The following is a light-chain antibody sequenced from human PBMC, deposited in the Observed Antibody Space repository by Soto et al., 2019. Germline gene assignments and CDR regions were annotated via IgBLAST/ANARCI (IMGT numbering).Light chain of an antibody. Sequence: QSALAQPASVSGSFGQSITISCSGPNTDLGVYGYVSWYQHQPGKAPKLLIYDVNNRPSGISDRFSGSKSGDTASLTISGLQAEDEADYFCFSKISGFVYGSGNGTKVTVL. J-gene: IGLJ1*01. CDR2: DVN. CDR3: FSKISGFVYG. V-gene: IGLV2-14*01. CDR1: NTDLGVYGY.